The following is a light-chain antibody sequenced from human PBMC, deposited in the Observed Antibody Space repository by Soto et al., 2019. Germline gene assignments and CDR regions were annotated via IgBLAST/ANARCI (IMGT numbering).Light chain of an antibody. CDR1: DIGSKS. Sequence: SYELTQPPSVSVAPGQTARTTCGGDDIGSKSLHWYQQKPGQAPILVVYCEFDRPSGIPERFSGSNSGYTATLNISRVEAGDEADYCCQGWDSSSERYVFGRDPGHRP. CDR3: QGWDSSSERYV. CDR2: CEF. V-gene: IGLV3-21*02. J-gene: IGLJ1*01.